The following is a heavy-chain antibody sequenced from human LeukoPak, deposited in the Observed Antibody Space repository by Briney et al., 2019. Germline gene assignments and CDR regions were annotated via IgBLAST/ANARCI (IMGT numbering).Heavy chain of an antibody. Sequence: SETPSLTCTVSGDSLSSHFWSWIRQPPGKGLEWIGFIFGSGSTNYDPSLRGRVTISEDTSKNHFSLKLTSVTAADTAVYYCARNVGWYSHDSWGQGTLVTVSS. CDR2: IFGSGST. D-gene: IGHD6-19*01. CDR1: GDSLSSHF. J-gene: IGHJ4*02. V-gene: IGHV4-59*08. CDR3: ARNVGWYSHDS.